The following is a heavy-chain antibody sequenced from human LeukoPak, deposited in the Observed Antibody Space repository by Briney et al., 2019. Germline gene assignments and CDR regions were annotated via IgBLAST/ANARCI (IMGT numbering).Heavy chain of an antibody. V-gene: IGHV3-23*01. Sequence: GGSLRLSCAASGFTFSSYAMNWVRQAPGKGLEWVSGISGGDGTTFYADSVKGRFTISRDNSKNTLYLQMNSLRAEDTAVYYCAKAGSLDIAARQNYWGQGTLVTVSS. D-gene: IGHD6-6*01. CDR1: GFTFSSYA. J-gene: IGHJ4*02. CDR2: ISGGDGTT. CDR3: AKAGSLDIAARQNY.